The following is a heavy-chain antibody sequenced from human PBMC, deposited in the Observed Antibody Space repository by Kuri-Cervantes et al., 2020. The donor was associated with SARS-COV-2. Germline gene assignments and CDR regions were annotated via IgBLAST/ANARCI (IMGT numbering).Heavy chain of an antibody. J-gene: IGHJ4*02. CDR2: IYYSGST. V-gene: IGHV4-39*07. Sequence: SETLSLTCTVSGGSMSSSSFYWGWIRQPPGKGLEWIGSIYYSGSTYYNPSLKSRVTISVDTSKNQFSLKLSSVTAADTAVYYCARLAIAAGGFLDYWGQGTLVTVSS. CDR1: GGSMSSSSFY. D-gene: IGHD6-25*01. CDR3: ARLAIAAGGFLDY.